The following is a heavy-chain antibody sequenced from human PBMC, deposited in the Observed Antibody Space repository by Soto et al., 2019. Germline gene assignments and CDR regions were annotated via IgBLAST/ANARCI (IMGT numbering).Heavy chain of an antibody. CDR1: GGSISSGGYS. CDR2: IYHSGST. CDR3: ARVAGYDFWSGYYTHFDY. D-gene: IGHD3-3*01. J-gene: IGHJ4*02. Sequence: SETLSLTCAVSGGSISSGGYSWSWIRQPPGKGLEWIGYIYHSGSTYYNPSLKSRVTISVDRSKNQFSLKLSSVTAADTAVYYCARVAGYDFWSGYYTHFDYWGQGTLVTVSS. V-gene: IGHV4-30-2*01.